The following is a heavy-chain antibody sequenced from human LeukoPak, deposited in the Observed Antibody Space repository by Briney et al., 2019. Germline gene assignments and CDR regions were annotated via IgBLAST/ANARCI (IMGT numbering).Heavy chain of an antibody. J-gene: IGHJ5*02. Sequence: GGSLRLSCAASGLSVTSNYMTWVCQAPGKGLEWVSVIYSGGSTYYADSVKGRFTISRDNSKNTVDLQMNSLRAEDTAMYYCARDGGFCGGGSCSNWFDPWGQGTLVTVSS. D-gene: IGHD2-15*01. V-gene: IGHV3-66*01. CDR1: GLSVTSNY. CDR2: IYSGGST. CDR3: ARDGGFCGGGSCSNWFDP.